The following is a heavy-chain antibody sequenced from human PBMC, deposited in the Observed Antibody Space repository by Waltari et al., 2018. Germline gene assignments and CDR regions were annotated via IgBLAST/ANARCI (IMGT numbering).Heavy chain of an antibody. CDR2: IYHSGST. CDR3: ATDNWNRYSFDI. Sequence: QVQLQESGPGLVKPSGTLSLTCAVSGDSISSSNWWSWVRQPPGKGLEWIGEIYHSGSTNYHPSLKSRVTISVDKSKNQFSLKLTAVTAADTAVYYCATDNWNRYSFDIWGQGTMVTVSS. D-gene: IGHD1-20*01. J-gene: IGHJ3*02. CDR1: GDSISSSNW. V-gene: IGHV4-4*02.